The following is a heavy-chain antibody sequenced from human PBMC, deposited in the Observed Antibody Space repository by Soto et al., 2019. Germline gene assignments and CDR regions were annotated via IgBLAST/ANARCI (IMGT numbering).Heavy chain of an antibody. Sequence: QVQLVQSGAEVKKPGASVKVSCKASGYTLPGYYMHWVRQAPGQGLEWMGWINPNRGGTNYAQKFQGRVTMPRDTSISTAYMELSRLRADDTAVYYCARLLEWLRGNWFDPWGQGTLVTVSS. J-gene: IGHJ5*02. D-gene: IGHD3-3*01. CDR3: ARLLEWLRGNWFDP. CDR2: INPNRGGT. CDR1: GYTLPGYY. V-gene: IGHV1-2*02.